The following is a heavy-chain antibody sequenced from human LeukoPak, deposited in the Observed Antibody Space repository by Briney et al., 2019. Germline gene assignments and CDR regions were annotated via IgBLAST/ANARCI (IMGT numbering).Heavy chain of an antibody. D-gene: IGHD2-2*01. J-gene: IGHJ4*02. V-gene: IGHV3-30*09. Sequence: GGSLRLFCGASGFTFSSYAMHWVRQAPGKGLEWVAVISYDDSNKYYADSVKGRFAISRDNSKNSLYLQMNSLRAEDTAVYYCAKDCSSTSCPLDYWGQGTLVTVSS. CDR1: GFTFSSYA. CDR3: AKDCSSTSCPLDY. CDR2: ISYDDSNK.